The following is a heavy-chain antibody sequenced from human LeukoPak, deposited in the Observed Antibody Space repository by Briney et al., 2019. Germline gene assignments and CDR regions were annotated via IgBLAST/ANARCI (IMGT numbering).Heavy chain of an antibody. D-gene: IGHD4-23*01. CDR2: INHSGSA. Sequence: SETLSLTCAVFGRSIIGYHWNWIRQSPGKGLEWIGEINHSGSANYNPSFNSRVTISLDMSKNQFSLELRSVTAADTAVYYCARDPTTVVSVPYYFDDWGQGTLVTVSS. V-gene: IGHV4-34*01. CDR3: ARDPTTVVSVPYYFDD. CDR1: GRSIIGYH. J-gene: IGHJ4*02.